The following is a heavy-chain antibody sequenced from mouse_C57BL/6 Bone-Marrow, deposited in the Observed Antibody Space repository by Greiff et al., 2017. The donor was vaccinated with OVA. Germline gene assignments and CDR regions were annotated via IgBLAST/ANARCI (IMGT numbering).Heavy chain of an antibody. CDR2: ISSGGSYT. V-gene: IGHV5-6*01. CDR3: ARRPTPYYYAMDY. CDR1: GFTFSSYG. J-gene: IGHJ4*01. Sequence: EVQLVESGGDLVKPGGSLKLSCAASGFTFSSYGMSWVRQTPDKRLEWVATISSGGSYTYYPDSVKGRFTISSDNAKNTLYLQMSSLKSEDTAMYYCARRPTPYYYAMDYWGQGTSVTVSS. D-gene: IGHD1-1*01.